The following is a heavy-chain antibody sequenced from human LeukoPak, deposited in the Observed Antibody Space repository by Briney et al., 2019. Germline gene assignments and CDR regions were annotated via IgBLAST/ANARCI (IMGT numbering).Heavy chain of an antibody. J-gene: IGHJ4*02. D-gene: IGHD3-16*01. CDR3: ARWTYASDGSGY. CDR1: GFTFSTYW. V-gene: IGHV3-74*01. Sequence: PGGSLRLSCAASGFTFSTYWMHWVRRAPGKGLVWVSQINTDGSVTTYADSVKGRSTISRDNAKNTLYLQMNSLRAEDTAVYYCARWTYASDGSGYWGQGTLVTVSS. CDR2: INTDGSVT.